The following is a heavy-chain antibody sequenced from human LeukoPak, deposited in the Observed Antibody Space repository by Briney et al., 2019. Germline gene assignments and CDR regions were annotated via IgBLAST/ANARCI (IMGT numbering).Heavy chain of an antibody. D-gene: IGHD3-3*01. CDR3: ARCYYDFWSGYYEDYYYYMDV. Sequence: GGSLRLSCAASGFTFSTYWMNWVRQAPGKGLEWVSSISSSSSYIYYADSVKGRFTISRDNAKNSLYLQMNSLRAEDTAVYYCARCYYDFWSGYYEDYYYYMDVWGKGTTVTVSS. CDR2: ISSSSSYI. CDR1: GFTFSTYW. J-gene: IGHJ6*03. V-gene: IGHV3-21*01.